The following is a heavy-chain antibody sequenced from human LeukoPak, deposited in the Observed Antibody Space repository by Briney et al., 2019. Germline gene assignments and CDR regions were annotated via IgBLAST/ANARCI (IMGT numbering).Heavy chain of an antibody. J-gene: IGHJ3*02. CDR3: ARMYSSGWPLDPVDI. V-gene: IGHV1-18*01. CDR2: ISAYNGNT. CDR1: GYTFNNYA. D-gene: IGHD6-19*01. Sequence: ASVKVSCKSSGYTFNNYAIGWVRQAPGQGLEWMGWISAYNGNTNYAQNFQGRVTMTTDTSTSTAYMEVRSLRSDDTAVYYCARMYSSGWPLDPVDIWGQGTMVTVS.